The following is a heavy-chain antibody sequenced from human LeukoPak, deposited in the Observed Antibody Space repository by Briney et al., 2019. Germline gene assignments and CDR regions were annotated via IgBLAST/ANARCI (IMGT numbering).Heavy chain of an antibody. Sequence: GGSLRLSCAASGFSFDDYDMAWLRQAPGKGLEWVSDIDWKGRPTSYADSVKGRFTISRDNAKKSLYLQLDSLRAEDTAIYYCVRGAAGTRFSNTFEVWGQGTMVTVSS. V-gene: IGHV3-20*04. CDR1: GFSFDDYD. J-gene: IGHJ3*01. CDR3: VRGAAGTRFSNTFEV. CDR2: IDWKGRPT. D-gene: IGHD1-1*01.